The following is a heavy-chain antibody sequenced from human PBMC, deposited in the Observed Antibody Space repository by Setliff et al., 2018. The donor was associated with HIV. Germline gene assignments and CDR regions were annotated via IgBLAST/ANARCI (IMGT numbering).Heavy chain of an antibody. J-gene: IGHJ4*02. V-gene: IGHV1-18*01. Sequence: GASVKVSCKASGNTLRNNVINWVRQAPGQGLEWMGWISAYNGNTNYAQNFQGRVTMTRDTSISTAYMELSSLGSDDTAVYFCARDTSSSYWGQGTPVTVSS. D-gene: IGHD2-2*01. CDR2: ISAYNGNT. CDR3: ARDTSSSY. CDR1: GNTLRNNV.